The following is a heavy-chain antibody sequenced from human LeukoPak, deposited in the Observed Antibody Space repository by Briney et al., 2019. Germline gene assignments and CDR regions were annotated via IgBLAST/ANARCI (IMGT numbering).Heavy chain of an antibody. CDR3: ARVGDYGGNQNFDY. CDR2: IYYSGST. D-gene: IGHD4-23*01. CDR1: GFSISSGDYY. Sequence: SETLSLTCTVSGFSISSGDYYWSWIRQPPGKGLEWIGYIYYSGSTYYNPSLKSRVTISVDTSKNQFSLKLSSVTAADTAVYYCARVGDYGGNQNFDYWGQGTLVTVSS. J-gene: IGHJ4*02. V-gene: IGHV4-30-4*01.